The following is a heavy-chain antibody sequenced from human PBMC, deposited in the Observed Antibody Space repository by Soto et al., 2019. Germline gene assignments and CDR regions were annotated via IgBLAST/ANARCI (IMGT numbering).Heavy chain of an antibody. D-gene: IGHD2-8*01. CDR2: IYYSGST. J-gene: IGHJ5*02. Sequence: SETLSLTCTVSGGSISSGGYYWSWIRQHPGKGLEWIGYIYYSGSTYYNPSPKSRVTISVDTSKNQFSLRLSSVTAADTAVYYCARDLTPNRDCTNGVCYIGNWFDPWGQGTLVTVSS. V-gene: IGHV4-31*03. CDR3: ARDLTPNRDCTNGVCYIGNWFDP. CDR1: GGSISSGGYY.